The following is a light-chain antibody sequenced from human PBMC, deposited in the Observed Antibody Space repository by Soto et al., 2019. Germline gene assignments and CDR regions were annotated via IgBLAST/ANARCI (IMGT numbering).Light chain of an antibody. CDR3: QHRSNWPWT. CDR1: QSVRSN. CDR2: DAS. Sequence: EIVLTQSPATLSLSPGERATLSCRASQSVRSNLAWYQQKPGQAPRLLIYDASNRATGIPARFSGSGSGTEFTLAISSLEPEDFAVYYCQHRSNWPWTFGQGTQVEIK. J-gene: IGKJ1*01. V-gene: IGKV3-11*01.